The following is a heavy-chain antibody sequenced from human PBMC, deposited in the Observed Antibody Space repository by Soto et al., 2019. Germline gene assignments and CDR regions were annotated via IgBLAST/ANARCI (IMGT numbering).Heavy chain of an antibody. Sequence: VQLVESGGGVVQPGRSLRLSCAASGFTFSSYEMNWVRQAPGKGLEWVSYISSSGSTIYYADSVKGRFTISRDNAKNSLYLQMNSLRAEDTAVYYCARGYSSSWHRKFDYWGQGTLVTVSS. CDR2: ISSSGSTI. J-gene: IGHJ4*02. D-gene: IGHD6-13*01. V-gene: IGHV3-48*03. CDR1: GFTFSSYE. CDR3: ARGYSSSWHRKFDY.